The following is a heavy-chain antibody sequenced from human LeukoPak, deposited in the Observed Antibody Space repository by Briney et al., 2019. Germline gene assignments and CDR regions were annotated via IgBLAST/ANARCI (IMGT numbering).Heavy chain of an antibody. V-gene: IGHV4-59*01. CDR3: ARGGGDNRSDYYDSSGYYYDY. Sequence: SETLSLTCTVSGGSISSYYWSWIRQPPGKGLEWIGYIYYSGSTNYNPSLKSRVTISVDTSKNQFSLKLSSVTAADTAVYYCARGGGDNRSDYYDSSGYYYDYWGQGTLVTVSS. CDR2: IYYSGST. CDR1: GGSISSYY. J-gene: IGHJ4*02. D-gene: IGHD3-22*01.